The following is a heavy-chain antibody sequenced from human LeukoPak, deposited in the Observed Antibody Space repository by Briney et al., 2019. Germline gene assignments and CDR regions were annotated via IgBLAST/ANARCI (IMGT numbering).Heavy chain of an antibody. Sequence: GESLKISCKGSGYSFTSYWISWVRQMPGKGPEWMGRIDPSDSCTNYSPSFQGHVTISADKSISTAYLQWSSLKASDTAMYYCARIREGFGEFDYWGQGTLVTVSS. D-gene: IGHD3-10*01. V-gene: IGHV5-10-1*01. CDR3: ARIREGFGEFDY. J-gene: IGHJ4*02. CDR1: GYSFTSYW. CDR2: IDPSDSCT.